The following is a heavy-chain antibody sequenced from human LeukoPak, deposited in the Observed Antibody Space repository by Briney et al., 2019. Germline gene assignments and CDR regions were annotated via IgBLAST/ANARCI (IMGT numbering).Heavy chain of an antibody. CDR1: GYTFTGYY. CDR2: INPNSGGT. D-gene: IGHD6-13*01. Sequence: ASVKVSCKASGYTFTGYYMHWVRQAPGQGLEWMGWINPNSGGTNYAQKFQGRVTMTRDTSISTAYMELSRLRSDDTAVYYCARGSRAAAAPKEYFQHWGQAPWSPSPQ. J-gene: IGHJ1*01. CDR3: ARGSRAAAAPKEYFQH. V-gene: IGHV1-2*02.